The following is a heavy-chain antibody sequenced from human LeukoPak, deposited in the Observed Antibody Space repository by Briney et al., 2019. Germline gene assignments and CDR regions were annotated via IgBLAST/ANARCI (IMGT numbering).Heavy chain of an antibody. CDR2: IIPIFGTA. D-gene: IGHD2-2*02. J-gene: IGHJ5*02. CDR1: GGTFSSYA. V-gene: IGHV1-69*13. Sequence: SVKVSCKASGGTFSSYAISWVRQAPGQGLEWMGGIIPIFGTANYAQKFQGRVTITADESTSTAYMELSSLRSEDTAVYYCARGKDIVVVPAAIPENWFDPWGQGTLVTVSS. CDR3: ARGKDIVVVPAAIPENWFDP.